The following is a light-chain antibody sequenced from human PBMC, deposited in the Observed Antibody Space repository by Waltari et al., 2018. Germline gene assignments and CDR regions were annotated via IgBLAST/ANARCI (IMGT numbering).Light chain of an antibody. J-gene: IGKJ1*01. Sequence: EMVLTQSPGTLSLSPGERAILSCRVSQSVSRALAWYQQKPGQAPRLLIYGASNRATGIPDRFSGSGSGTDFSLTISRLEPEDFAVYYCQHYVRLPVTFGQGTKVEIK. CDR3: QHYVRLPVT. CDR2: GAS. CDR1: QSVSRA. V-gene: IGKV3-20*01.